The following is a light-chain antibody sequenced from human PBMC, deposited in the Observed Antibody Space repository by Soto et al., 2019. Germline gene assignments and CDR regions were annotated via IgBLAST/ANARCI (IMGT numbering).Light chain of an antibody. Sequence: QSVLTQPASVSGSPGQSVTLSCTGTSSDVGGYNYVSWYQQHPGKAPKLMIYEVSNRPSGVSNRFSGSKSGNTASLTISGLQAEDEADYYCTSYTSNTAVVFGGGTKATVL. CDR1: SSDVGGYNY. J-gene: IGLJ2*01. CDR2: EVS. V-gene: IGLV2-14*01. CDR3: TSYTSNTAVV.